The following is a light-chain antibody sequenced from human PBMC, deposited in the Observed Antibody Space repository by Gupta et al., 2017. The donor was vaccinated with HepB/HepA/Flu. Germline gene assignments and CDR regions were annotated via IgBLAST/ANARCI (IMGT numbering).Light chain of an antibody. J-gene: IGKJ4*01. CDR2: AAS. CDR1: QSISRF. V-gene: IGKV1-39*01. Sequence: DIQLTQSPSSLSASEGDRSTITCRASQSISRFLNWYQQKPGKAPKLMIYAASSWKSGVPSRFSGSGYVKDFTLTSSRRQNGAFANYYWQHCYSTNHFGRGTKVEIK. CDR3: QHCYSTNH.